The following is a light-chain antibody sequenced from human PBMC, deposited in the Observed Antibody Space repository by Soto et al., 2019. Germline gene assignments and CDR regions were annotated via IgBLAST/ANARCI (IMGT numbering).Light chain of an antibody. Sequence: IVLTQSPGTLSLSQGERATLSSRASQSVTSDYLAWYRQKPGQAPRLLIYAISTRATGIPDRFSGSGSGTDFTLTISRLEPEDFAVYYCQQYGSSRTFGQRTKVDI. V-gene: IGKV3-20*01. J-gene: IGKJ1*01. CDR3: QQYGSSRT. CDR2: AIS. CDR1: QSVTSDY.